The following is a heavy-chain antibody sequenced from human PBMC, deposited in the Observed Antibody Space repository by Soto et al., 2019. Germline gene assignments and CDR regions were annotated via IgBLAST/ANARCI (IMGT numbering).Heavy chain of an antibody. CDR1: GFTFSSYE. CDR2: ISSSGSTI. CDR3: AREEDGYTHYFDY. Sequence: HPGGSLRLSCAASGFTFSSYEMNWVRQAPGKGLEWVSYISSSGSTIYYADSVKGRFTISRDNAKNSLYLQMNSLRAEDTAVYYCAREEDGYTHYFDYWGQGTLVTVSS. D-gene: IGHD5-12*01. J-gene: IGHJ4*02. V-gene: IGHV3-48*03.